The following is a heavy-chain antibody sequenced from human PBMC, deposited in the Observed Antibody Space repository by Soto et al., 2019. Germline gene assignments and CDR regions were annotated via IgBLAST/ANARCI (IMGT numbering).Heavy chain of an antibody. CDR3: ANHEAADTFSDYYGKD. CDR1: GGSISSSSYY. CDR2: ISTSSIYI. Sequence: ETLSLTCTVSGGSISSSSYYWAWVRQPPGKGLEWVSSISTSSIYIYYADSVKGRFTISRDDAKNSLYLQMNGLRAEDTAVYYCANHEAADTFSDYYGKD. V-gene: IGHV3-21*01. J-gene: IGHJ6*01. D-gene: IGHD6-13*01.